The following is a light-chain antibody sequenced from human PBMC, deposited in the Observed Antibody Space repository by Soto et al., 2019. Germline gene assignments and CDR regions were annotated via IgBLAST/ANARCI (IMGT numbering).Light chain of an antibody. CDR1: QSVSSN. CDR3: QQYNNWPFT. J-gene: IGKJ3*01. CDR2: GAS. V-gene: IGKV3-15*01. Sequence: EIVMTQSPATLSVSPGERATLSCRASQSVSSNLAWYQQKPGQAPRLLIYGASTRANGITARFSGSGSRTEFTLTIIILQAEDFAVYYGQQYNNWPFTFGPGTKVDIK.